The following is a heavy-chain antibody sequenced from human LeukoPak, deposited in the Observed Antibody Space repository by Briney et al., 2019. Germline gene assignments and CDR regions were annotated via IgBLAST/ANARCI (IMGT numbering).Heavy chain of an antibody. D-gene: IGHD3-10*01. J-gene: IGHJ5*02. CDR2: IFSSGST. V-gene: IGHV4-4*07. CDR3: ASSHYYGSGSYYNFDL. Sequence: PSETLSLTCTVSGGSISGYYWNWIRQPAGKGLEWIGRIFSSGSTNYNPALKSRVTISVDTSKNQFSLKLSSVTAADTAVYYCASSHYYGSGSYYNFDLWGQGTLVTVPS. CDR1: GGSISGYY.